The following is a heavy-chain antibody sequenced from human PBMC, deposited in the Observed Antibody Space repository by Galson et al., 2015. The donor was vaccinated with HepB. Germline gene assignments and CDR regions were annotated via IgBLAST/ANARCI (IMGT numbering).Heavy chain of an antibody. V-gene: IGHV1-3*01. D-gene: IGHD3-3*01. CDR2: INAGNGNT. J-gene: IGHJ6*02. Sequence: SVKVSCKASGYTFTSYAMHWVRQAPGQRLEWMGWINAGNGNTKYSQKFQGRVTITRDTSASTAYMELSSLRSEDTAVYYCARDFRYQRGGITIFGVVPRGGMDVWGQGTTVTVSS. CDR3: ARDFRYQRGGITIFGVVPRGGMDV. CDR1: GYTFTSYA.